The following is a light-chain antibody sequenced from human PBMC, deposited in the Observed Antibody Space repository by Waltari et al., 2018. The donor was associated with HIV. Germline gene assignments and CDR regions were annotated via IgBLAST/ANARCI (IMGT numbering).Light chain of an antibody. CDR1: QTCFSNQNKNHY. CDR3: QQYFSIPRT. CDR2: CAS. J-gene: IGKJ2*02. V-gene: IGKV4-1*01. Sequence: EIAMCQTPESLAVPLGESATINCTASQTCFSNQNKNHYLSWYQQKPGQPPKLLIYCASTWESGVPDRFSGSGSGTDFTLTISSLQAEDVAVYYCQQYFSIPRTFGQGTKLEIK.